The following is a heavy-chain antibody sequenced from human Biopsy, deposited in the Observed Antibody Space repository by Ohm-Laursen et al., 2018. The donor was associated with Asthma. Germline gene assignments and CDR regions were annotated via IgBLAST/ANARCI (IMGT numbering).Heavy chain of an antibody. J-gene: IGHJ2*01. CDR3: ARDVGINADPGHCSFNL. CDR2: MSHDDNYK. V-gene: IGHV3-30-3*01. Sequence: SLRLSCAAPGFNVNSYTFSWVRQAPGKGLAWVSAMSHDDNYKAYADSVKGRFTISRDYSKSIVYLQMNSFRLEDTAVYYCARDVGINADPGHCSFNLWGRGTQVTVSS. D-gene: IGHD1-14*01. CDR1: GFNVNSYT.